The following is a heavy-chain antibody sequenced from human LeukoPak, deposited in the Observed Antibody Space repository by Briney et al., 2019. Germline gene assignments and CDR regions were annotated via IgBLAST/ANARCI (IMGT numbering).Heavy chain of an antibody. J-gene: IGHJ3*02. CDR1: GFTFTSSA. D-gene: IGHD3-16*01. V-gene: IGHV1-58*02. CDR3: AAVVGVFYAFDI. CDR2: IVVGSGNT. Sequence: ASVKVSCKASGFTFTSSAMQWVRQACGQRLEWIGWIVVGSGNTNYAQKFQERVTITRDMSTSTAYMELSSLRSEDTAVYYCAAVVGVFYAFDIWGQGTMVTVSS.